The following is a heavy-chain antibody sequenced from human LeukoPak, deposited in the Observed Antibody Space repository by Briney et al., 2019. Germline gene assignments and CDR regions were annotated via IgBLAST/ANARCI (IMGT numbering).Heavy chain of an antibody. CDR1: GFTFSSYA. CDR3: ARDRVGGFLDY. D-gene: IGHD6-19*01. CDR2: ISYDGSNK. Sequence: PGGSLRLSCAASGFTFSSYAMHWVRQAPGKGLEWVAVISYDGSNKYYADSVKGRFTISRDNSKNTLYLQMNSLRAEDTAVYYCARDRVGGFLDYWGQGTLVTVSS. J-gene: IGHJ4*02. V-gene: IGHV3-30-3*01.